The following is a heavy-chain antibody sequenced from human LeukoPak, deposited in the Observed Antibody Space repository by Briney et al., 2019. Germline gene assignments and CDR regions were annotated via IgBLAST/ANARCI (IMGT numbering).Heavy chain of an antibody. D-gene: IGHD4-17*01. CDR1: GFTFSSYS. J-gene: IGHJ4*02. V-gene: IGHV3-21*01. CDR3: ARAGGSTVSHSDY. CDR2: ISSSTSYI. Sequence: PGGSLRLSCAASGFTFSSYSMNWIRQALGKGLEWVSSISSSTSYIYYADSVKGRFTISKDSAKNSLYLQMNSLRAEDTAVYYCARAGGSTVSHSDYWGQGTLVTVSS.